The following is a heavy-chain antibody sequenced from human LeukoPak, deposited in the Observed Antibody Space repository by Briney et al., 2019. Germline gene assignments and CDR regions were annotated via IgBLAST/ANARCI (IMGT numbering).Heavy chain of an antibody. J-gene: IGHJ4*02. V-gene: IGHV3-7*05. Sequence: GGSLRLSCAASGFXFSDYWISWVRQAPGKGLEWVTNIKQDGSEKYYVDSVKGRFTISRDNAKNSLYLQMNSLRAEDTAVYYCAGSSGWARYFDYWGQGILVTVSS. D-gene: IGHD6-19*01. CDR2: IKQDGSEK. CDR1: GFXFSDYW. CDR3: AGSSGWARYFDY.